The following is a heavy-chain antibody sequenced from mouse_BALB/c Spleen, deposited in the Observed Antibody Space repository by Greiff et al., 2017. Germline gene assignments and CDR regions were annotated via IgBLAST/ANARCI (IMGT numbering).Heavy chain of an antibody. V-gene: IGHV2-6-5*01. J-gene: IGHJ4*01. D-gene: IGHD3-1*01. Sequence: QVQLQQSGPGLVAPSQSLSITCTVSGFSLTDYGVSWIRQPPGKGLEWLGVIWGGGSTYYNSALKSRLSISKDNSKSQVFLKMNSLQTDDTAMYYCAKHRSSGYVDYAMDYWGQGTSVTVSS. CDR2: IWGGGST. CDR1: GFSLTDYG. CDR3: AKHRSSGYVDYAMDY.